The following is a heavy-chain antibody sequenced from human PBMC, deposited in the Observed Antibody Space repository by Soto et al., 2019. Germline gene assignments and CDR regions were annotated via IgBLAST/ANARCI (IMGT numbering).Heavy chain of an antibody. CDR2: ISAVGGGT. D-gene: IGHD3-9*01. CDR3: AKLSTGSYWYFDL. V-gene: IGHV3-23*01. Sequence: GGSLRLSCAASGFTFHSYAMSWVRQAPEAGLEWVSTISAVGGGTYYADSVKGRFTISRDNSKNTLYLQMNSLRADDTAVYYCAKLSTGSYWYFDLWGRGTLVTVSS. J-gene: IGHJ2*01. CDR1: GFTFHSYA.